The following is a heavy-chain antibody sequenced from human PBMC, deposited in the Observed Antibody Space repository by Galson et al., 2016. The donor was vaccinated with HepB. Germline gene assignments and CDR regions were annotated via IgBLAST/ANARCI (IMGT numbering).Heavy chain of an antibody. CDR1: GFTFSNYW. CDR2: IKEDGSAK. J-gene: IGHJ6*02. V-gene: IGHV3-7*01. CDR3: ARDLPISWVYDGYYGLDF. D-gene: IGHD3-3*01. Sequence: SLRLSCAASGFTFSNYWMTWVRQAPGMGLGWVATIKEDGSAKYYVDSVKGRFTISRDNAENSLYLQMSRLRAEDTAVYYCARDLPISWVYDGYYGLDFWGLGTTVTVSS.